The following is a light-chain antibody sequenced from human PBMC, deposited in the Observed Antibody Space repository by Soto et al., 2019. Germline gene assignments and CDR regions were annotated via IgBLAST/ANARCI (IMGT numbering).Light chain of an antibody. CDR1: LSVSSY. CDR2: DAS. J-gene: IGKJ5*01. CDR3: QQRSNWPLT. Sequence: EIVLTQSPSTLSLPPGASASFSCRSSLSVSSYLALSLDKPGQAPRLLIYDASKGPTDIPARFSGSGSGTDFTLTISSLEPEDFAVYYCQQRSNWPLTFGQGTRLEI. V-gene: IGKV3-11*01.